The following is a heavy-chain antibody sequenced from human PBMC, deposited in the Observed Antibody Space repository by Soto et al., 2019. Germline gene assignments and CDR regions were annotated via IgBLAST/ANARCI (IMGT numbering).Heavy chain of an antibody. Sequence: QVQLQESGPGLVKPSQTLSLTCTVSGGSISSGDYYWSWIRQPPGKGLAWIGYLYYSGSTFHNPCVKSGVTIPVDTPNNLFSLKLSSVTAAVTAVYYCARVIRFLEWPNEWNWFYPWCQGTLVTLSS. V-gene: IGHV4-30-4*01. D-gene: IGHD3-3*01. CDR3: ARVIRFLEWPNEWNWFYP. CDR2: LYYSGST. CDR1: GGSISSGDYY. J-gene: IGHJ5*02.